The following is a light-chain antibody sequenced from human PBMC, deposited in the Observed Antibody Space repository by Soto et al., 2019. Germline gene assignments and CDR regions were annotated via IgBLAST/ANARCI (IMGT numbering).Light chain of an antibody. CDR2: AAS. Sequence: IRMTQSPSSFSASTGDGVTITCRASQGISSYLAWYQQKPGKAPKLLIYAASTLQSGVPSRFSGSGSGTDFTLTISCLQSEDFATYYCQQYYSYPWTFGQGTKVDIK. V-gene: IGKV1-8*01. J-gene: IGKJ1*01. CDR1: QGISSY. CDR3: QQYYSYPWT.